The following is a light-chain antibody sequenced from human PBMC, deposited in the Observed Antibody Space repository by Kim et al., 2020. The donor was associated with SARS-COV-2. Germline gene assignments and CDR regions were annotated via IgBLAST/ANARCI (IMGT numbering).Light chain of an antibody. CDR2: RDS. Sequence: SYELTQPLSVSVALGQTARITCGGNKMGSKNVHWYQQKPGQAPVLVIYRDSNRPSGIPERFSGSNSGNTATLTISRAQAGDEADYYCQVWDSSTVVFGGWTQLTVL. V-gene: IGLV3-9*01. CDR1: KMGSKN. CDR3: QVWDSSTVV. J-gene: IGLJ2*01.